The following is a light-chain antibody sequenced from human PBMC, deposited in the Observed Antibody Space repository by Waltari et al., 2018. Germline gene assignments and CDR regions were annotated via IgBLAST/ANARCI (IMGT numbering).Light chain of an antibody. J-gene: IGLJ2*01. CDR3: LLSYSDFVV. CDR1: TGAVTSGHY. V-gene: IGLV7-46*01. CDR2: DTS. Sequence: QVVVTQEPSLTVSPGGTVTLTCGSSTGAVTSGHYPYWVQQEPGQAPRTLIYDTSNKHSWTPARFSGSLLGGKAALTLSGAQPEDEAAYYCLLSYSDFVVFGGGTKLTVL.